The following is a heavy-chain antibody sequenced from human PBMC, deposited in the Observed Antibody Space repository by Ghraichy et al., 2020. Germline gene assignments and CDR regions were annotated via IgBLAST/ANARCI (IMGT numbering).Heavy chain of an antibody. D-gene: IGHD2-2*01. CDR2: ISKDASNK. Sequence: GGSLRLSCAASGLTISDYGMHWVHQAPGKGLEWVAVISKDASNKYYADSVKGRFTISRDNSKNTLDLQMNSLRAEDTAMYFCARDAYQVLLFIDNWGQGTLVTVSS. CDR1: GLTISDYG. CDR3: ARDAYQVLLFIDN. V-gene: IGHV3-30*19. J-gene: IGHJ4*02.